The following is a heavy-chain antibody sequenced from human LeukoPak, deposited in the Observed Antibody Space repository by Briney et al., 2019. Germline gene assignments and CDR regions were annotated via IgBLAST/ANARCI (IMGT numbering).Heavy chain of an antibody. J-gene: IGHJ4*02. D-gene: IGHD3-22*01. CDR2: ISYDGSNK. V-gene: IGHV3-30-3*01. CDR1: GFTFSSYA. CDR3: AKGGSSGYLDHFDY. Sequence: GGSLRLSCAASGFTFSSYAMHWVRQAPGKGLEWVAVISYDGSNKYYADSVKGRFTISRDNSKNTLYLQMNSLRAEDMALYYCAKGGSSGYLDHFDYWGQGTLVTVSS.